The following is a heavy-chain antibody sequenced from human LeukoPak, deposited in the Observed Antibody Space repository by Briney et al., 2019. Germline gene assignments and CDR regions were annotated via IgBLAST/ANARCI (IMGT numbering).Heavy chain of an antibody. Sequence: GGSLRLSCAASGFTVSSNYMSWVRQAPGKGLERVSVIYSGGSTYYADSVKGRFTISRDNSKNTLYLQMNSLRAEDTAVYYCARLAIAVAGFDYWGQGTLVTVSS. V-gene: IGHV3-53*01. CDR3: ARLAIAVAGFDY. J-gene: IGHJ4*02. CDR2: IYSGGST. D-gene: IGHD6-19*01. CDR1: GFTVSSNY.